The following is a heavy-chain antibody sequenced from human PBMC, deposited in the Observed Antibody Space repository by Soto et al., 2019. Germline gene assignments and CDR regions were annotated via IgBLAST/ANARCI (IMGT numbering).Heavy chain of an antibody. J-gene: IGHJ4*02. V-gene: IGHV3-23*01. CDR2: IGASGGST. CDR3: AKLVAAAGSDY. D-gene: IGHD6-13*01. Sequence: EVQLLESGGGLVQPGGSLRLSCAASGFTFSSYGMSWVRQAPGKGLEWVSSIGASGGSTYYADSVKGRFTISRDNSKNTGYLQMNSLRAEDTAVYYCAKLVAAAGSDYWGQGTLVTVSS. CDR1: GFTFSSYG.